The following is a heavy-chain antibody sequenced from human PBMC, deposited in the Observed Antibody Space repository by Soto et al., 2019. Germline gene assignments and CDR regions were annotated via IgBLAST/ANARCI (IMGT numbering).Heavy chain of an antibody. CDR2: MNPNSGNT. J-gene: IGHJ4*02. V-gene: IGHV1-8*01. D-gene: IGHD4-17*01. Sequence: QAQLVQSGAEVKKPGASVKVSCKASRYTFTGYDINWVRQATGQGLEWMGWMNPNSGNTGYAQNFQGRVTMTRDNSITTAYMELTSLRDDDSAVYYCAGEKVGTTGIDFWGQGTLFTVSS. CDR3: AGEKVGTTGIDF. CDR1: RYTFTGYD.